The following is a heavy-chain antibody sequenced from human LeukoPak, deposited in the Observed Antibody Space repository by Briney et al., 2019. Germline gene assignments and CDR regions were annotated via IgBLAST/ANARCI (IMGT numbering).Heavy chain of an antibody. CDR2: INHSGST. CDR3: ARVSSAYYFDY. CDR1: GGSFSGYY. J-gene: IGHJ4*02. V-gene: IGHV4-34*01. D-gene: IGHD6-6*01. Sequence: SETLSLTCAVYGGSFSGYYWSWIRQPPGKGLEWMGEINHSGSTNYNPALKSRVTISVDTSKNQFSLKLSSVTAADTAVYYCARVSSAYYFDYWGQGTLVTVSS.